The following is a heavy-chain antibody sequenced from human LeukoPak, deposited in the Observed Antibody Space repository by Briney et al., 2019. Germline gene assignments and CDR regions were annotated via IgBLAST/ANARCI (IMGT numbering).Heavy chain of an antibody. CDR3: ARGQDSSGYYGDFDY. Sequence: SETLSLTCAVYGGSFSGYYWSWIRQPPGKGLEWIGEINHSGSTNYNPSLKSRVTISEDTSKNQFSLKLSSVTAADTAVYYCARGQDSSGYYGDFDYWGQGTLVTVSS. J-gene: IGHJ4*02. CDR2: INHSGST. V-gene: IGHV4-34*01. CDR1: GGSFSGYY. D-gene: IGHD3-22*01.